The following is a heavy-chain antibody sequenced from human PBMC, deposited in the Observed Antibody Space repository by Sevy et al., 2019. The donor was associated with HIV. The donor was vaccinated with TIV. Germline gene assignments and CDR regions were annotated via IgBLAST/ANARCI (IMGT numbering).Heavy chain of an antibody. V-gene: IGHV3-9*01. CDR3: AREGLLEWLFSFDY. D-gene: IGHD3-3*01. Sequence: GGSLRLSCAASGFTFDDYAMHWVRQAPGKGLEWVSGISWNSGSIGYADSVKGRFTISRDNAKNSLYLQMNSLRAEDTAVYYCAREGLLEWLFSFDYWGQGTLVTVSS. CDR2: ISWNSGSI. CDR1: GFTFDDYA. J-gene: IGHJ4*02.